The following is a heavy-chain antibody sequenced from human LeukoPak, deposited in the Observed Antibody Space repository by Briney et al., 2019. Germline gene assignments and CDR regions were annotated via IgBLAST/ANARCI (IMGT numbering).Heavy chain of an antibody. D-gene: IGHD2-15*01. V-gene: IGHV3-11*04. J-gene: IGHJ3*02. CDR1: GFTFSDYY. Sequence: GGSLRLSCAASGFTFSDYYMSWIRQAPGKGLEWVSYISSSGSTIYYADSVKGRFTISRDNAKNSLYLQMNSLRAEDTAVYYCALYCSGGSCYRNDAFDIWGQGTMVTVSS. CDR3: ALYCSGGSCYRNDAFDI. CDR2: ISSSGSTI.